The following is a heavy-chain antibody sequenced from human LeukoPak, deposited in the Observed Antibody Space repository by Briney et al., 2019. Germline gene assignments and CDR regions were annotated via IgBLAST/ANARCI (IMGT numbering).Heavy chain of an antibody. CDR3: ARSVSGVWLFDY. D-gene: IGHD5/OR15-5a*01. Sequence: GGSLRLSCAASGFPLTVYPTHWVRQAPGKGLEWVSVSSSDETYKFCADSVRGRFTISRDNSKNRLYLQMSDLRAEDTAVYFCARSVSGVWLFDYWGRGTLVTVSS. CDR2: SSSDETYK. V-gene: IGHV3-30-3*01. J-gene: IGHJ4*02. CDR1: GFPLTVYP.